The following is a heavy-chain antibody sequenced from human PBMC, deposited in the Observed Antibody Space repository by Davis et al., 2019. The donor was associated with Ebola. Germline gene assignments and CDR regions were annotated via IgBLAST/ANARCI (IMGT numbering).Heavy chain of an antibody. V-gene: IGHV4-59*01. CDR1: GGSISGFF. CDR3: ARVTSGWYLDY. J-gene: IGHJ4*02. D-gene: IGHD6-19*01. CDR2: IHYSGST. Sequence: SETLSLTCTVSGGSISGFFCMWLRQTPGKGLEWIGYIHYSGSTNYNPSLKSRVTMSVDTSRNQFSLKLSSVTAADTAVYYCARVTSGWYLDYWGQGTLVTVSS.